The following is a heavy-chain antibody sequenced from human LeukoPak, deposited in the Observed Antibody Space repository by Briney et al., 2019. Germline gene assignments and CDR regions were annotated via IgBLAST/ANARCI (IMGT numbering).Heavy chain of an antibody. CDR2: IYYSGGT. V-gene: IGHV4-31*03. Sequence: PSQTLSLTCTVSGGSISSGGYYWSWIRQHPGKGLEWVGYIYYSGGTYYNPSLKSRLTISVDTSKNQFSLKLSSVTAADTAVYYCARVRYDSSGPYCFDYWAREPWSPSPQ. J-gene: IGHJ4*02. CDR1: GGSISSGGYY. CDR3: ARVRYDSSGPYCFDY. D-gene: IGHD3-22*01.